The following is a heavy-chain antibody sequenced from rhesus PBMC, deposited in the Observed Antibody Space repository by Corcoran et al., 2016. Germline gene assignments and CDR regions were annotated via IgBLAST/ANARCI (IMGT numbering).Heavy chain of an antibody. CDR1: GGSVSSSNW. Sequence: QVQLQETGPGLGKPSETLSLTCAVAGGSVSSSNWWSWIRQPPGKGLEWIGYISGSSGSTYYNPSLKSRVTISTDTSKNQFSLKLSSVTAADTAVYYCARDEYSNYVYFDYWGQGVLVTVSS. CDR3: ARDEYSNYVYFDY. V-gene: IGHV4-65*01. CDR2: ISGSSGST. J-gene: IGHJ4*01. D-gene: IGHD4-23*01.